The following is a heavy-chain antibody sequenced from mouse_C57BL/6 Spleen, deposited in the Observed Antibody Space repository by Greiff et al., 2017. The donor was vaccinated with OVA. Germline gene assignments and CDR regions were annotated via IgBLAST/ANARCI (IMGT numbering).Heavy chain of an antibody. CDR3: ARDPHYFAHYFDY. Sequence: EVHLVESGGGLVKPGGSLKLSCAASGFTFSSYAMSWVRQTPEKRLEWVATISDGGSYTYYPDNVKGRFTISRDNAKNNLYLQISHLNSEDTAMYYCARDPHYFAHYFDYWGQGTTLTVSS. CDR2: ISDGGSYT. D-gene: IGHD1-1*01. J-gene: IGHJ2*01. V-gene: IGHV5-4*01. CDR1: GFTFSSYA.